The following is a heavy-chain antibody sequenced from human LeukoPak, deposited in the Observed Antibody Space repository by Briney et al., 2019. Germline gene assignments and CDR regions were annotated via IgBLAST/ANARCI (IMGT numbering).Heavy chain of an antibody. V-gene: IGHV4-4*02. CDR2: IYHSGST. J-gene: IGHJ4*02. D-gene: IGHD3-3*01. Sequence: PSETLSLTCAVSGGSISSSNWWSWVRQPPGKGLEWIGEIYHSGSTNYNPSLKSRVTISVDKSKNQFSLKLSSVTAADTAVYYCARKLRSGYSSALSGFDYWGQGTLVTVSS. CDR3: ARKLRSGYSSALSGFDY. CDR1: GGSISSSNW.